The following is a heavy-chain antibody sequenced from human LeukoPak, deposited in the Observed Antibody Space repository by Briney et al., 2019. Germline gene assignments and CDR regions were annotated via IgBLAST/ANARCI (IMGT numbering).Heavy chain of an antibody. Sequence: SETLSLTCTVSGGSFSSYYWSWIRQPPGKGLEWIGYIYYSGSTKYNPSLKSRVTISVDTSKNQFSLKLSSVTAADTAVYYCAREEIAAAGLDYWGQGTLVTVSS. CDR3: AREEIAAAGLDY. CDR2: IYYSGST. CDR1: GGSFSSYY. D-gene: IGHD6-13*01. V-gene: IGHV4-59*01. J-gene: IGHJ4*02.